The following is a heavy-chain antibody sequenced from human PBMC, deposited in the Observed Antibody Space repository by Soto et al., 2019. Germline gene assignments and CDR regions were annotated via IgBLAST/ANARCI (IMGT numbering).Heavy chain of an antibody. D-gene: IGHD6-6*01. J-gene: IGHJ6*02. CDR3: ARDGMGTLVGGMDV. Sequence: SVKVSCKTSGGTFSNDAISWVRQAPGQGLEWMGGIIPIYGTTHYAQKFQDRVKLTADESTGTAYMELSRLRSEDTGVYYCARDGMGTLVGGMDVWGQGTTVTVSS. V-gene: IGHV1-69*13. CDR2: IIPIYGTT. CDR1: GGTFSNDA.